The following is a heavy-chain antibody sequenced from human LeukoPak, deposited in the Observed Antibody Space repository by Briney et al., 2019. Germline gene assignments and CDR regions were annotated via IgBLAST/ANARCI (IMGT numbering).Heavy chain of an antibody. CDR3: ASSPVGDYDYVWGSYRYPYYFDY. CDR2: ISSSSSYI. D-gene: IGHD3-16*02. CDR1: GFSFSSYN. J-gene: IGHJ4*02. V-gene: IGHV3-21*01. Sequence: GGSLRLSCAASGFSFSSYNMNWVRQAPGKGLEWVSSISSSSSYIYYADSVKGRFTISRDNAKNSLYLQMNSLRAEDTAVYYCASSPVGDYDYVWGSYRYPYYFDYWGQGTLVTVSS.